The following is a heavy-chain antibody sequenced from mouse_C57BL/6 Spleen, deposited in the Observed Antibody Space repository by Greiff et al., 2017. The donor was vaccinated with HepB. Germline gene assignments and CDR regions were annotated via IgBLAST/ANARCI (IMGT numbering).Heavy chain of an antibody. V-gene: IGHV1-69*01. CDR2: IDPSDSYT. J-gene: IGHJ2*01. CDR3: VIYDGYYAGY. Sequence: VQLQQPGAELVMPGASVKLSCKASGYTFTSYWMHWVKQRPGQGLEWIGEIDPSDSYTNYNQKFKGKSTLTVDKSSSTAYMQLSSLTSEDSAVYYCVIYDGYYAGYWGQGTTLTVSS. CDR1: GYTFTSYW. D-gene: IGHD2-3*01.